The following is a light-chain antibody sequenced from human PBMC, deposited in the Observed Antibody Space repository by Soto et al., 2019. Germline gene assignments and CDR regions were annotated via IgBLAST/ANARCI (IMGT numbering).Light chain of an antibody. V-gene: IGKV3-15*01. Sequence: EIVMTQSPATLSVSPGERATLSCRASQSVSSNLAWYQQQPGQAPRVLIYGASTRATGIPARFSGSGSGTEFTLTISSLQSEDFAVYYCQQYNNWPWTFGQGTKVDIK. CDR2: GAS. CDR3: QQYNNWPWT. CDR1: QSVSSN. J-gene: IGKJ1*01.